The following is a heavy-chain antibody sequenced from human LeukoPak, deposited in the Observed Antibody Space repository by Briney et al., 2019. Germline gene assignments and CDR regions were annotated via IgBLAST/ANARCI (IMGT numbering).Heavy chain of an antibody. CDR1: GFTFSTFA. J-gene: IGHJ4*02. V-gene: IGHV3-23*01. D-gene: IGHD2-21*01. Sequence: PGGSLRLSCAASGFTFSTFAMSWGRQAPGKGLEWVSTITRSGAAKYYADSVKGRFTTSRDNSKNTLYLQMDSLSAEDTALYYCAKDHPSCGGRDCLLFDNWGQGTLVTVSS. CDR3: AKDHPSCGGRDCLLFDN. CDR2: ITRSGAAK.